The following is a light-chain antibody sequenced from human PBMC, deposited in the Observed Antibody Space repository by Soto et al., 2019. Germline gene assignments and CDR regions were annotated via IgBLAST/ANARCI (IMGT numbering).Light chain of an antibody. CDR3: SSYTSSNTLT. Sequence: QSALTQPASVSGSPGQSITISCTGTSSDVGGYDYVSWYQQHPGKVPKLIIYDVTNRPSGVSNRFSGSKSGNTASLTISGLHADDEADYYCSSYTSSNTLTFVGGTKLTVL. CDR2: DVT. V-gene: IGLV2-14*01. J-gene: IGLJ2*01. CDR1: SSDVGGYDY.